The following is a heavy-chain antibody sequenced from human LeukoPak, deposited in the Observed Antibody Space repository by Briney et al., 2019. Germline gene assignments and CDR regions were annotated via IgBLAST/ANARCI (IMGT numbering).Heavy chain of an antibody. CDR2: INHSGST. D-gene: IGHD1-14*01. J-gene: IGHJ3*01. V-gene: IGHV4-34*01. CDR1: GGSFSGYY. Sequence: SETLSLTCAVYGGSFSGYYWSWIRQPPGKGLEWIGEINHSGSTNYNPSLKSRVTISVDSSKNQFSLKLSSVTAADTAVYYCARIEEPRRREDAFDVWGQGTMVTVSS. CDR3: ARIEEPRRREDAFDV.